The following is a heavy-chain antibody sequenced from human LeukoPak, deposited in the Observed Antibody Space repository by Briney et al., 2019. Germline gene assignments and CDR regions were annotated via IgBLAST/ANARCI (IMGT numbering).Heavy chain of an antibody. CDR2: ISSSSSYI. Sequence: PGGSLRLSCAASGFTLSSYSMNWVRQAPGKGLEWVSSISSSSSYIYYADSVKGRFTISRDNAKNSLYLQMNSLRAEDTAVYYCARSGVTIFGVVSHWFDPWGQGTLVTVSS. CDR1: GFTLSSYS. D-gene: IGHD3-3*01. V-gene: IGHV3-21*01. J-gene: IGHJ5*02. CDR3: ARSGVTIFGVVSHWFDP.